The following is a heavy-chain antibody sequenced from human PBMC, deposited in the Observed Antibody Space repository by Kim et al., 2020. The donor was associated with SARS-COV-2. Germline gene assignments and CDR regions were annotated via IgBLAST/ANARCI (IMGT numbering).Heavy chain of an antibody. D-gene: IGHD5-12*01. Sequence: GGSLRLSCAASGFTFSSYGMHWVRQAPGKGLEWVAVIWYDGSNKYYADSVKGRFTISRDNSKNTLYLQMNSLRAEDTAVYYCAKDSGYDHYFDYWGQGTLVTVSS. CDR3: AKDSGYDHYFDY. CDR2: IWYDGSNK. CDR1: GFTFSSYG. J-gene: IGHJ4*02. V-gene: IGHV3-33*06.